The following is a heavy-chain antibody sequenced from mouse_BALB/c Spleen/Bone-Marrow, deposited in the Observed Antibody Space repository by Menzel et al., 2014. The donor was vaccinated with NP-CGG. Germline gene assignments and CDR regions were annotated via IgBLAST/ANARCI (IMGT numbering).Heavy chain of an antibody. CDR2: IRNKANGYTT. D-gene: IGHD1-1*01. V-gene: IGHV7-3*02. CDR1: VFTFTDYY. Sequence: DVMLVESGGGLVQPGGSLRLSCATSVFTFTDYYMSWVRQPPGKALEWLGFIRNKANGYTTEYSASVKGRFTISRDNSQSILYLQINTLRAEDSTTYYCARDGYYYGTGWKADWGQGPLVNV. J-gene: IGHJ3*01. CDR3: ARDGYYYGTGWKAD.